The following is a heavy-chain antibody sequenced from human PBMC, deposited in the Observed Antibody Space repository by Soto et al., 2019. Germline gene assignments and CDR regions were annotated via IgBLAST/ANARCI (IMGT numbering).Heavy chain of an antibody. CDR3: VSEGYKYFDH. J-gene: IGHJ4*02. CDR1: GFSFHSYG. D-gene: IGHD5-18*01. V-gene: IGHV3-48*03. CDR2: ISMSGTTK. Sequence: EVQLVESGGGLVQPGGSLRLSWAASGFSFHSYGMDWVRQGPGKGLEWISHISMSGTTKFYADSVKGRFTISRDNGKNLMFLEMNRVRAGDTAVYFCVSEGYKYFDHWGQGILVTVSS.